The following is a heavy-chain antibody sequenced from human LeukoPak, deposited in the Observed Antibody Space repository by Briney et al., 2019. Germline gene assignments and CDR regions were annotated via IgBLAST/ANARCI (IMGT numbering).Heavy chain of an antibody. CDR2: IYTSGSA. CDR3: ARAPRIPYYYYMDV. V-gene: IGHV4-4*07. D-gene: IGHD5-18*01. Sequence: SETLSLTCTVSGGSISSYYWSWIRQPAGKGLEWIGRIYTSGSANYNPSLKSRVTMSVDTSKNQFSLKLSSVTAADTAVYYCARAPRIPYYYYMDVWGKGTTVTVSS. J-gene: IGHJ6*03. CDR1: GGSISSYY.